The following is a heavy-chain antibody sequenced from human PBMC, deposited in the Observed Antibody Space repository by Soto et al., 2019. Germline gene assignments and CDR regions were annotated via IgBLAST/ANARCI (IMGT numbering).Heavy chain of an antibody. D-gene: IGHD1-1*01. CDR1: GFSFSTST. V-gene: IGHV3-21*01. J-gene: IGHJ4*02. CDR2: IGRTGIDR. CDR3: VCDDNRRY. Sequence: EVQLVESGGGLVKPGGSLRLSCAASGFSFSTSTMNWVRQAPGKGLEFVSSIGRTGIDRYYIDSVKGRFTISRDNAHNSLYLQMNSLRAGDTALYYCVCDDNRRYWGQGTLVTVSS.